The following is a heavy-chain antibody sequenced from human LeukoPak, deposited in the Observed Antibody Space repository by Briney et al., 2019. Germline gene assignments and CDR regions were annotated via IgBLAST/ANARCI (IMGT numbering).Heavy chain of an antibody. CDR3: ARAAGRDTTSGLDFDY. Sequence: PSETLSLTCTVSGASIGSYYWSWIRQPAGKGLEWIGRIYSSRSIYNPSLKSRVTTSVDTTKNQFSLKLSSVTAADTAVYYCARAAGRDTTSGLDFDYWGQGILVTVSS. CDR1: GASIGSYY. D-gene: IGHD1-26*01. J-gene: IGHJ4*02. CDR2: IYSSRS. V-gene: IGHV4-4*07.